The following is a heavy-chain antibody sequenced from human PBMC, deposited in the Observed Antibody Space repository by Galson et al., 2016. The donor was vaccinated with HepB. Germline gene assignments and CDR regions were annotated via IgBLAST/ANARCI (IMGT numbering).Heavy chain of an antibody. Sequence: SLRLSCAASGFSFSTYTMGWVRQAPGKGLEWVSTFDFHTGWTLYADSVKGLFTISRDTSKSTLYLQMNSLRVEDTAIYYCSKAYSGGSPYRAFDFRGQGTVVTVSP. V-gene: IGHV3-23*01. CDR1: GFSFSTYT. CDR2: FDFHTGWT. CDR3: SKAYSGGSPYRAFDF. D-gene: IGHD2-15*01. J-gene: IGHJ3*01.